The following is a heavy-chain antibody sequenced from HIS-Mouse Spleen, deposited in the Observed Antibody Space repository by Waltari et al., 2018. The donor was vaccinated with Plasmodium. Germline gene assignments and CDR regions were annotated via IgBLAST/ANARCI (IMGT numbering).Heavy chain of an antibody. CDR1: GFSLSTSGVG. CDR3: GHSRSSLDY. J-gene: IGHJ4*02. D-gene: IGHD6-13*01. CDR2: VCWDDDK. V-gene: IGHV2-5*02. Sequence: QPTLKESAPTLVNPTQTLTLTCTISGFSLSTSGVGVGWLRQPPGKAREWLALVCWDDDKRYSPSLESRLTSTKHTSQNQVVHTTANADAVDKATYYGGHSRSSLDYWGQGTLVTGSS.